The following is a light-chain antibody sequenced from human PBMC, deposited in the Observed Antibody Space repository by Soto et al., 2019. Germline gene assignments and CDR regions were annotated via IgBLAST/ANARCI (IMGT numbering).Light chain of an antibody. Sequence: EIVLTQSPGTLALSPGERVTLSCRASQSVCSRCLAWYQQKPGQSPRLLICGASSRATGIPDRFSGSGSGTDFTLTNSRLEPEYFAVYYCQHYGTTPWTFGQGTTVGI. CDR3: QHYGTTPWT. J-gene: IGKJ1*01. CDR2: GAS. V-gene: IGKV3-20*01. CDR1: QSVCSRC.